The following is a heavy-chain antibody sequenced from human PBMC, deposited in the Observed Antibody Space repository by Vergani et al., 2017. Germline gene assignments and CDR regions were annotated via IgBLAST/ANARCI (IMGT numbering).Heavy chain of an antibody. CDR3: ARHRGALLWFWPLPEEGGFDH. CDR1: GGSISSSSYY. Sequence: QLQLQESGPGLVKPSETLSLTCTVSGGSISSSSYYWGWIRQPPGKGLEWIGNIYYSGTTYYNPTLKSRVTISVDTSKNQFSLKLSSVTAADASMYYCARHRGALLWFWPLPEEGGFDHWGQGTLVTVSS. D-gene: IGHD3-10*01. J-gene: IGHJ5*02. CDR2: IYYSGTT. V-gene: IGHV4-39*01.